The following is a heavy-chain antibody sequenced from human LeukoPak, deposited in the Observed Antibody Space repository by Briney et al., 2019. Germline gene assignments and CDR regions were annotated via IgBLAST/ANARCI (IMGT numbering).Heavy chain of an antibody. CDR1: GGSISSSNW. Sequence: SETLSLTCAVSGGSISSSNWWSWVRQPPGKGLEWIGEIYHSGSTNYNPSLKSRVTISVDKSKNQFSLKLGSVTAADTAVYYCARGGGGYCSGGSCTTFDYWGQGTLVTVSS. J-gene: IGHJ4*02. CDR2: IYHSGST. D-gene: IGHD2-15*01. CDR3: ARGGGGYCSGGSCTTFDY. V-gene: IGHV4-4*02.